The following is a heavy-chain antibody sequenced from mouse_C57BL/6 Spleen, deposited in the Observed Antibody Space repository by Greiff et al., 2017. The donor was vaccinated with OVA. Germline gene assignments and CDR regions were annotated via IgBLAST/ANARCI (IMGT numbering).Heavy chain of an antibody. V-gene: IGHV3-6*01. CDR3: ARGGLRGYYAMDY. CDR2: ISYDGSN. Sequence: EVQRVESGPGLVKPSQSLSLTCSVTGYSITSGYYWNWIRQFPGNKLEWRGYISYDGSNNYNPSLKNRISITRDTSKNQFFLKLNSVTTEDTAAYYCARGGLRGYYAMDYWGQGTSVTVSA. CDR1: GYSITSGYY. D-gene: IGHD2-4*01. J-gene: IGHJ4*01.